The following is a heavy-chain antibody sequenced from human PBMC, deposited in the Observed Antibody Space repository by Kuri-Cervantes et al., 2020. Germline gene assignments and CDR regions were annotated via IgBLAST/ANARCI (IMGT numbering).Heavy chain of an antibody. CDR2: INHSGST. Sequence: SETLSLTCAVYGGSFSGYYWSWIRQPPGKGLEWIGEINHSGSTNYNPSLKSRVTISVDTSKNQFSLKLSSVTAADTAVYYCARSNGDYHDAFDMGAKGQWSPSPQ. CDR1: GGSFSGYY. V-gene: IGHV4-34*01. D-gene: IGHD4-17*01. J-gene: IGHJ3*02. CDR3: ARSNGDYHDAFDM.